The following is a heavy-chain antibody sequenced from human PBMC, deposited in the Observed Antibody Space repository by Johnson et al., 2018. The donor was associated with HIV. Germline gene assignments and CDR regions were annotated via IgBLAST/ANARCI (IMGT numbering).Heavy chain of an antibody. CDR1: GFTVSSNY. D-gene: IGHD3-22*01. CDR2: IYSGGST. Sequence: EVQLVESGGGVVQPGGSLRLSCAASGFTVSSNYMSWVRQAPGKGLEWVSVIYSGGSTYYADPVKGRFTNSRDNSKNTLYLQMNSLKTEDTAVYYCTTDLGYYDSSGDAFDIWGQGTMVTVSS. V-gene: IGHV3-66*01. CDR3: TTDLGYYDSSGDAFDI. J-gene: IGHJ3*02.